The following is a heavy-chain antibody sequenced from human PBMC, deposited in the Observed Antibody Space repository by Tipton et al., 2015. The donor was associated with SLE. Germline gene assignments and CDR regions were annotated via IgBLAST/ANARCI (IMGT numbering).Heavy chain of an antibody. CDR2: IYGSGST. J-gene: IGHJ4*02. V-gene: IGHV4-61*02. CDR1: GGSISGGNSY. D-gene: IGHD7-27*01. Sequence: TLSLTCTVSGGSISGGNSYWSWIRQPAGKRLEWIGRIYGSGSTIYNPSLKSRVTMSVDTSKNHFSLKLTSVIAADTAVYYCARDIEAPGDFLYFDYWGQGILVTVSS. CDR3: ARDIEAPGDFLYFDY.